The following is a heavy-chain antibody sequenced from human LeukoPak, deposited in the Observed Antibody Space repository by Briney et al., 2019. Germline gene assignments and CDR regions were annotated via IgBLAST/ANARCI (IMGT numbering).Heavy chain of an antibody. V-gene: IGHV4-38-2*01. CDR2: LYYSGSS. CDR3: VIMAGY. J-gene: IGHJ4*02. CDR1: GGSISSGYY. D-gene: IGHD3-10*01. Sequence: SGTLSLTCAVSGGSISSGYYRGWIRQPPGKGLEWIGSLYYSGSSYYNPSLKSRVTISADTSKNQFSLKRTSVTAADTAVYYCVIMAGYWGQGTLVTVSS.